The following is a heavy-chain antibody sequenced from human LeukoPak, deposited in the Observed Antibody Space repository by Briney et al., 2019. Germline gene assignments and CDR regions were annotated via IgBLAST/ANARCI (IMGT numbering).Heavy chain of an antibody. V-gene: IGHV3-7*03. J-gene: IGHJ4*02. D-gene: IGHD4-17*01. CDR2: IKQDGSDK. CDR3: AREPYGDYFDY. Sequence: GGSLRLSCAASGFTFSGYWMSWVRQAPGKGLEWVANIKQDGSDKYYVDSVKGRFTISRDNATNSLYLQMNSLRAEDTAVYYCAREPYGDYFDYWGQGILVTVSS. CDR1: GFTFSGYW.